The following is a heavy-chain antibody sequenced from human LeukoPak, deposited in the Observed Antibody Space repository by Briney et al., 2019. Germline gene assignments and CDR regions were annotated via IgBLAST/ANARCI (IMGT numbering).Heavy chain of an antibody. Sequence: SETLSLTCTVSGGSISSYYWSWIRQSPGKGLEWIGYIYYSGSTNYNPSLKSRVTISVDTSKNQFSLKLSSVTAADTAVYYCAREGFRLQYALFDYWGQGTLVTVSS. D-gene: IGHD5-24*01. V-gene: IGHV4-59*01. CDR2: IYYSGST. CDR3: AREGFRLQYALFDY. CDR1: GGSISSYY. J-gene: IGHJ4*02.